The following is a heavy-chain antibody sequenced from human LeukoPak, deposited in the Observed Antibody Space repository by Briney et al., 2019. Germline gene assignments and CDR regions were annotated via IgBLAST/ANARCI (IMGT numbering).Heavy chain of an antibody. CDR3: ARQIAYYDILTGYAFDI. CDR1: GGFISSSSYY. CDR2: IYYSGST. V-gene: IGHV4-39*01. D-gene: IGHD3-9*01. J-gene: IGHJ3*02. Sequence: SETLSLTCTVSGGFISSSSYYWGWIRQPPGKGLGWIGSIYYSGSTYYNPSLKSRVTISVDTSKNQFSLKLSSVTAADTAVYYCARQIAYYDILTGYAFDIWGQGTMVTVSS.